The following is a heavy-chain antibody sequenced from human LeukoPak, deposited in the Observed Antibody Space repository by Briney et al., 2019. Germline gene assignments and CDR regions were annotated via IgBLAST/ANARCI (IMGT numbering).Heavy chain of an antibody. J-gene: IGHJ4*02. V-gene: IGHV5-51*03. Sequence: PGASLKISCKGSGYSFTSYWISWVRQMPGKGLEWMGIIYPGDADTRYTPYFQGKVTITTDKSISTAYLQWSSLKASDTATYYCARRGGRMATSPTDYWGQGTLVTVSS. CDR3: ARRGGRMATSPTDY. CDR2: IYPGDADT. D-gene: IGHD5-24*01. CDR1: GYSFTSYW.